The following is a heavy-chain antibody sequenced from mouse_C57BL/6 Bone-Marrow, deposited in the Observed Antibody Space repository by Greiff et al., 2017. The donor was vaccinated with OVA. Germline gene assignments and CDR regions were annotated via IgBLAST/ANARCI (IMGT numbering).Heavy chain of an antibody. CDR3: VRHGLQRRAMDY. CDR2: IRSKSNNYAT. J-gene: IGHJ4*01. CDR1: GFSFNTYA. V-gene: IGHV10-1*01. Sequence: EVKLVESGGGLVQPKGSLKLSCAASGFSFNTYAMNWVRQAPGKGLEWVARIRSKSNNYATYYADSVKDRFTISRDDSESMLYLQMNNLKTEDTAMYYCVRHGLQRRAMDYWGQGTSVTVSS.